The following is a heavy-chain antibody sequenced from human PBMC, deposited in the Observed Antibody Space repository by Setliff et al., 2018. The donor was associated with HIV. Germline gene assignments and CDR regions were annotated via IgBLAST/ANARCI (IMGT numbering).Heavy chain of an antibody. Sequence: GASVKVSCKVSGYTFPDYYIQWVQQAPGKGLEWMGIIDPSGGSTNYAQKFQGRVTMTRNTSIRTVYMELSSLRSDDTAVYYCARAAASKNIRGEYYFDYWGQGTLVTVSS. J-gene: IGHJ4*02. CDR3: ARAAASKNIRGEYYFDY. D-gene: IGHD3-16*01. V-gene: IGHV1-46*01. CDR1: GYTFPDYY. CDR2: IDPSGGST.